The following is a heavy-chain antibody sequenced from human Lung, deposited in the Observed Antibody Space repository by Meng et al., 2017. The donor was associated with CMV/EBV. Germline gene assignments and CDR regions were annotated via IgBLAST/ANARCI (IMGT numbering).Heavy chain of an antibody. V-gene: IGHV3-48*04. J-gene: IGHJ6*02. Sequence: GESLKISCAASGFTFSRYSMNWVRQAPGKGLEWVSYISSSSSTIYYADTVKGRFTISRDNAKNSLYLQMNSLRAEDTAVYYCARGGITSFGVVTRVMDVWGQGTTVTVSS. CDR2: ISSSSSTI. CDR3: ARGGITSFGVVTRVMDV. D-gene: IGHD3-3*01. CDR1: GFTFSRYS.